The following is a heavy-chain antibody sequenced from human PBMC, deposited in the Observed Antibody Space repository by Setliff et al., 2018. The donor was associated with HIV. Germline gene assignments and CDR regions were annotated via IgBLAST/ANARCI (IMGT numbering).Heavy chain of an antibody. Sequence: SETLSLTCTVSGGSISSHYWSWIRQPPGKGLEWIGSTYYSGSTNCNPSLKSRVTISVDTSKNQFSLKLSSVTAADTAVYYCARGVGGYYNFWSGYYTADYWGQGTLVTVSS. CDR2: TYYSGST. J-gene: IGHJ4*02. D-gene: IGHD3-3*01. CDR1: GGSISSHY. CDR3: ARGVGGYYNFWSGYYTADY. V-gene: IGHV4-59*11.